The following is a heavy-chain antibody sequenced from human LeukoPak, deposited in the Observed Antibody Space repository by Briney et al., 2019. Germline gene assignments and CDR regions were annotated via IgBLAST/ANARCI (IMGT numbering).Heavy chain of an antibody. Sequence: ESGPTLVNPTQTLTLPCTFSGFSLSTSGVGVGWIRQPPGKALEWLALIYWEDDKRYSPSQKGRLTITKDTSKNQVVLTMTNMDPVDTATYYCAHHGDLFDYWGQGTLVTVSS. CDR2: IYWEDDK. CDR3: AHHGDLFDY. V-gene: IGHV2-5*02. CDR1: GFSLSTSGVG. J-gene: IGHJ4*02.